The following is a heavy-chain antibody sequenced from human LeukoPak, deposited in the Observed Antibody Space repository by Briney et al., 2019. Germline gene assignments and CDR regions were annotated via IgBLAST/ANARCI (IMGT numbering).Heavy chain of an antibody. CDR3: ARGSPGWEVVGTGFDY. D-gene: IGHD1-1*01. Sequence: PSETLSLTCTVSGGSISSYYWSWIRQPPGKGLEWIGYIYYSGSTNYNPSLKSRVTISVDTSKNQFSLKLSSVTAADTAVYYCARGSPGWEVVGTGFDYWGQGTLVTVSS. CDR1: GGSISSYY. CDR2: IYYSGST. V-gene: IGHV4-59*01. J-gene: IGHJ4*02.